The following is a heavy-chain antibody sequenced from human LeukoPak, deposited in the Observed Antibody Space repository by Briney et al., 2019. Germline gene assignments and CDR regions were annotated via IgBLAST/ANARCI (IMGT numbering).Heavy chain of an antibody. Sequence: SETLSLTCAVYGGSFSGYYWSWIRQPPGKGLEWIGEINHSGSTNYNPSLKSRVTISVDTSKNQFSLKLSSVTAADTAVYYCARGITEVVVPAAPYYYYCMDVWGKGTTVTVSS. V-gene: IGHV4-34*01. J-gene: IGHJ6*04. CDR3: ARGITEVVVPAAPYYYYCMDV. CDR1: GGSFSGYY. D-gene: IGHD2-2*01. CDR2: INHSGST.